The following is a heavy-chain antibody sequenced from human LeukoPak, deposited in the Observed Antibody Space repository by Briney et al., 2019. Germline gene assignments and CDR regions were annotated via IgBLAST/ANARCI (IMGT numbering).Heavy chain of an antibody. J-gene: IGHJ3*02. CDR3: AKGREASRIRDAFDI. CDR1: GFTFSSYA. V-gene: IGHV3-23*01. CDR2: IIGSGGST. Sequence: PGGSLRLSCAASGFTFSSYAMSWVRQAPGKGLEWVSVIIGSGGSTYYADSVKGRFTISRDNSKNTVFLQINSLRAEDTALYYCAKGREASRIRDAFDIWGQGTMVTVSS.